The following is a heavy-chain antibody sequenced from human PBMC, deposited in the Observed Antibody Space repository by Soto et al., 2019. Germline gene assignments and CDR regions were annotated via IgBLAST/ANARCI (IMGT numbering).Heavy chain of an antibody. CDR3: GRGGSKSPNGMDV. D-gene: IGHD4-4*01. CDR1: GFTFSPYW. J-gene: IGHJ6*02. CDR2: INPDGSST. V-gene: IGHV3-74*01. Sequence: GGSLRLSCAASGFTFSPYWMHWVRQAPGKGLVWVSRINPDGSSTNYADSVKGRFTISRDNAKNTLYLQMNSLRAEDTAVYYCGRGGSKSPNGMDVWGQGTTVTVSS.